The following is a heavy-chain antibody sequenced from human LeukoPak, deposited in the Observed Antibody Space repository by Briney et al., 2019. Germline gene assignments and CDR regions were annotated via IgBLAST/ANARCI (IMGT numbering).Heavy chain of an antibody. CDR1: GGSINYYY. D-gene: IGHD3-3*01. CDR2: IYYSGGT. CDR3: ARVKADFWSGYLMWFDP. J-gene: IGHJ5*02. V-gene: IGHV4-59*01. Sequence: RASETLSLTCTVSGGSINYYYWMWIRQPPGKGLEWIGYIYYSGGTHYNPSLKSRVTMLVDTSKNQFSLKLTAVTAADTAVYYCARVKADFWSGYLMWFDPWGQGTLVTVSS.